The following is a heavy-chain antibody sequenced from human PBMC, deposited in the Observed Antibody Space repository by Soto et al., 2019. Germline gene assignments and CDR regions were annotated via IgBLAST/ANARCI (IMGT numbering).Heavy chain of an antibody. CDR1: GFTFSSYA. Sequence: EVQLVESGGGLVQPGGSLRLSCAASGFTFSSYAMSWVRQAPGKGLEWVSAISGSGGSTYYADSVKGRFTISRDNSKNTLYLQMNSLRAEDTAVYYCAKDLYHYDILTGPSGYWGQGTLVTVSS. CDR3: AKDLYHYDILTGPSGY. D-gene: IGHD3-9*01. CDR2: ISGSGGST. V-gene: IGHV3-23*04. J-gene: IGHJ4*02.